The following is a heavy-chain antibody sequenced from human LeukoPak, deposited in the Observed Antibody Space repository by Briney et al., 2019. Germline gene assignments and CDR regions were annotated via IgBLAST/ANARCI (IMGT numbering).Heavy chain of an antibody. CDR3: AREEVTIFGVVIIDYYGMDV. CDR2: ISGSGGST. V-gene: IGHV3-23*01. Sequence: GGSLRLSCAASGFTFSSYAMSWVRQAPGKGLEWVSAISGSGGSTYYADSVKGRFTISRDNSKNTLYLQMNSLRAEDTAVYYCAREEVTIFGVVIIDYYGMDVWGQGTTVTVSS. J-gene: IGHJ6*02. CDR1: GFTFSSYA. D-gene: IGHD3-3*01.